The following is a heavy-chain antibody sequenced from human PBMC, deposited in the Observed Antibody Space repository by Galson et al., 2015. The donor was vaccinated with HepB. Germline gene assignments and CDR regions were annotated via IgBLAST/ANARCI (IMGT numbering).Heavy chain of an antibody. D-gene: IGHD3-10*01. Sequence: SLRLSCAASGFTFDNYTVSWFRQAPGKGLEWVGFIRSKAYGGTTEYAASVKGRFTILRADSKSIAYLQMNSLKSDDTAVYYCTRDRVGGSSGIGLFGDYYYGMDVWGQGTTVTVSS. CDR2: IRSKAYGGTT. CDR1: GFTFDNYT. CDR3: TRDRVGGSSGIGLFGDYYYGMDV. V-gene: IGHV3-49*03. J-gene: IGHJ6*02.